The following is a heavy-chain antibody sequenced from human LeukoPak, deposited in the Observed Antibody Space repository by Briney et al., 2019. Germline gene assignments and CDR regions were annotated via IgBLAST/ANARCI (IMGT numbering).Heavy chain of an antibody. CDR1: GFTFSTYN. D-gene: IGHD3-16*01. CDR2: ISGSSSYI. CDR3: AIEGFRTLDAFDI. Sequence: GGSLRLSCAASGFTFSTYNMNWVRQAPGKGLEWVSSISGSSSYIYYADSVKGRFTISRDNARNSLYLQMNSLRAEDTAVYYCAIEGFRTLDAFDIWGQGTMVTVSS. J-gene: IGHJ3*02. V-gene: IGHV3-21*01.